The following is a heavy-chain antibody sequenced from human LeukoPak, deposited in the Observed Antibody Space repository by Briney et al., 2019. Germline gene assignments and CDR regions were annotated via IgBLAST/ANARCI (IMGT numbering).Heavy chain of an antibody. V-gene: IGHV4-4*02. CDR3: ARDSRIAVAGTLGRNAGYNWFDP. J-gene: IGHJ5*02. Sequence: SETLSLTCAVSGGSISSSNWWSWVRQPPGKGLEWIGEIYHRGSTNYNPSLKCRVTISVDKSKNQFSLKLSSVTAADTAVYYCARDSRIAVAGTLGRNAGYNWFDPWGQGTLVTVSS. D-gene: IGHD6-19*01. CDR1: GGSISSSNW. CDR2: IYHRGST.